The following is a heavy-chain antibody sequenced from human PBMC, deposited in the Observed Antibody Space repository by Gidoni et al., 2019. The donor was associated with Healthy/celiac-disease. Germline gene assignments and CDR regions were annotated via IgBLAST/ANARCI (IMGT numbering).Heavy chain of an antibody. CDR3: ASNRAYYGSGSYYSIFDY. CDR1: GGSISSSSYY. CDR2: IYYSGST. J-gene: IGHJ4*02. Sequence: QLQLQESGPGLVKPSETLSLTCTVSGGSISSSSYYWGWIRQPPGKGLEWIGSIYYSGSTYYNPSLKSRVTISVDTSKNQFSLKLSSVTAADTAVYYCASNRAYYGSGSYYSIFDYWGQGTLVTVSS. V-gene: IGHV4-39*01. D-gene: IGHD3-10*01.